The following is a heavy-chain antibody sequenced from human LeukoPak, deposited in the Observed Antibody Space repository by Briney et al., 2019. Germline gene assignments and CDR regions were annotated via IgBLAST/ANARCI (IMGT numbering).Heavy chain of an antibody. Sequence: PGGSLRLSCVASGFTFSTYSMNWVRQAPGKGLEWVSYITSSSSAKYYADSVKGRFIISRDNAENSLYLQMNSLRAEDTAVYYCTRDQEGSDYWGQGTLVTVSS. CDR1: GFTFSTYS. V-gene: IGHV3-48*01. CDR2: ITSSSSAK. J-gene: IGHJ4*02. CDR3: TRDQEGSDY.